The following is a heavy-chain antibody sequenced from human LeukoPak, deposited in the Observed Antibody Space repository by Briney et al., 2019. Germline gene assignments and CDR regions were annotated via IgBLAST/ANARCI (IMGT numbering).Heavy chain of an antibody. D-gene: IGHD1-7*01. J-gene: IGHJ4*02. CDR3: ARLYGNYQNYFDY. Sequence: SETLSLTCAVYGGSFSGYYWSWIRQPPGKGLEWIGEINHSGSTNYNPSLKSRVTISVDTSKNQFSLKLRSVTAADTAVYYCARLYGNYQNYFDYWGQGTLVTVSS. CDR1: GGSFSGYY. CDR2: INHSGST. V-gene: IGHV4-34*01.